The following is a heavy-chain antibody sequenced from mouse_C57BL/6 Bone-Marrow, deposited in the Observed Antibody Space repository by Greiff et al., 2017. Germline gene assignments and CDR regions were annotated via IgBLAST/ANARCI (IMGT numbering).Heavy chain of an antibody. D-gene: IGHD3-3*01. CDR2: IYPSDSET. CDR1: GYTFTSYW. J-gene: IGHJ3*01. V-gene: IGHV1-61*01. CDR3: ARFGDSAY. Sequence: VKLQQPGAELVRPGSSVKLSCKASGYTFTSYWMDWVKQRPGQGLEWIGNIYPSDSETHYNQKFKDKATLTVDKSSSTAYMQLSSLTSEDSAVYYCARFGDSAYWGQGTLVTVSA.